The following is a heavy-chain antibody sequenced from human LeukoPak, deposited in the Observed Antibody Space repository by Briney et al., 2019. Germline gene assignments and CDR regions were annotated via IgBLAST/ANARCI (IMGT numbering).Heavy chain of an antibody. J-gene: IGHJ4*02. CDR1: GFTFCNYS. CDR2: ISSSGSYI. Sequence: GGSLRLSCAASGFTFCNYSMNWVRQAPGEGLEWVSSISSSGSYIYYADSVKGRFTISRDNAKNSAYLQMNSLRADDTAVYYCATLLLGSMTTVTLADYWGQGTLVTVSS. D-gene: IGHD4-17*01. V-gene: IGHV3-21*01. CDR3: ATLLLGSMTTVTLADY.